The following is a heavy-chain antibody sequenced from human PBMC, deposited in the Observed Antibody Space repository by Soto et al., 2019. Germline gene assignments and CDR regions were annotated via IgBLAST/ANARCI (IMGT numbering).Heavy chain of an antibody. V-gene: IGHV4-59*01. J-gene: IGHJ4*02. CDR3: AREGIAAAGSFDS. D-gene: IGHD6-13*01. CDR2: IYYSGST. CDR1: GGSISSYY. Sequence: SETLSLTCTVSGGSISSYYWSWIRQPPGKGLEWIGYIYYSGSTNYNPSLKSRVTISVDTSKNQFSLKLSSVTAADTAVYYCAREGIAAAGSFDSWGQGTLVTVSS.